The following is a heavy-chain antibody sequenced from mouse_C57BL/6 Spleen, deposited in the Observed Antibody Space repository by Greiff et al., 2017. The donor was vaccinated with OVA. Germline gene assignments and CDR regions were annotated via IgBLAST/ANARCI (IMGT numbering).Heavy chain of an antibody. D-gene: IGHD1-1*01. CDR2: INPGSGGT. CDR1: GYAFTNYL. V-gene: IGHV1-54*01. CDR3: ARSDYGSSYYFDY. J-gene: IGHJ2*01. Sequence: VQLQQSGAELVRPGTSVKVSCKASGYAFTNYLIEWVKQRPGQGLEWIGVINPGSGGTNYNEKFKGKATLTADKSSSTAYMQLSSLTSEDSAVYFCARSDYGSSYYFDYWGQGTTLTVSS.